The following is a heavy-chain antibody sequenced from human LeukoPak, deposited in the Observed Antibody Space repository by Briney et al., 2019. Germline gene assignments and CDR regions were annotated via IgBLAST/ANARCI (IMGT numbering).Heavy chain of an antibody. Sequence: ASVKVSCKASGYTFTGYYMHWVRQAPGQGLEWMGWINPNSGGTNYAQKFQGRVTMTRDTSISTAYMELSRLRSDDTAVYYCARDQRDWQLHSYYYIDVWGTGSTVTVSS. CDR2: INPNSGGT. V-gene: IGHV1-2*02. CDR3: ARDQRDWQLHSYYYIDV. CDR1: GYTFTGYY. D-gene: IGHD4-23*01. J-gene: IGHJ6*03.